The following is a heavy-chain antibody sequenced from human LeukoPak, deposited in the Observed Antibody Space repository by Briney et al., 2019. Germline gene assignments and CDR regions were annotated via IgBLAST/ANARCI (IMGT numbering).Heavy chain of an antibody. Sequence: PSETLSLTCAVYGGSFSGYYWSWIRQPPGKGLERIGEINHSGSTNYNPSLKSRVTISVDTSKNQFSLKLSSVTAADTAVYYCARGGRYCTNGVCYTYYYYYGMDVWGQGTTVTVSS. D-gene: IGHD2-8*01. J-gene: IGHJ6*02. CDR2: INHSGST. CDR3: ARGGRYCTNGVCYTYYYYYGMDV. CDR1: GGSFSGYY. V-gene: IGHV4-34*01.